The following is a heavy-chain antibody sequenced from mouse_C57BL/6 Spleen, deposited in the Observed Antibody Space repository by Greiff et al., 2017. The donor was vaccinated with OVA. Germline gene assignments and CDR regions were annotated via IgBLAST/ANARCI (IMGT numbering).Heavy chain of an antibody. CDR2: IYPGDGDT. V-gene: IGHV1-82*01. CDR3: AKADAMDY. CDR1: GYAFSSSW. Sequence: VQLQQSGPELVKPGASVKISCKASGYAFSSSWMNWVKQRPGKGLEWIGRIYPGDGDTNYNGKFKGEATLTADKSSSTAYMQLSSLTSEDSAVYFCAKADAMDYWGQGTSVTVSS. J-gene: IGHJ4*01.